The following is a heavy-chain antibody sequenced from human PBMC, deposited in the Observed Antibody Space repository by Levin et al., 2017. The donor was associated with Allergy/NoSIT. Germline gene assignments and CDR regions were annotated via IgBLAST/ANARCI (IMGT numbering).Heavy chain of an antibody. Sequence: SVKVSCKASGGTFSTDGITWVRQAPGQGLEWMGEIVPFYGTTTYSQKFRGRISITAHASTSTVYMELRSLRSEDTAMYYCARDKPGIVGSSEAYEIWGQGTMVTVSS. D-gene: IGHD1-26*01. V-gene: IGHV1-69*13. CDR2: IVPFYGTT. CDR3: ARDKPGIVGSSEAYEI. CDR1: GGTFSTDG. J-gene: IGHJ3*02.